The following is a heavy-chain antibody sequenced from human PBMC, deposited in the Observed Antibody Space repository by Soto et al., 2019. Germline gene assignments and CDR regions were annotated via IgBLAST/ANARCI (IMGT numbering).Heavy chain of an antibody. D-gene: IGHD6-19*01. CDR1: GGSISSGGYY. V-gene: IGHV4-31*03. Sequence: RSLTCTVSGGSISSGGYYWSWIRQHPGKGLEWIGYIYYSGGTYYNPSLKSRVTISVDTSKNQFSLKLSSVTAADTAVYYCARGGGSGWYGEYFQHWGQGTLVTVSS. CDR2: IYYSGGT. J-gene: IGHJ1*01. CDR3: ARGGGSGWYGEYFQH.